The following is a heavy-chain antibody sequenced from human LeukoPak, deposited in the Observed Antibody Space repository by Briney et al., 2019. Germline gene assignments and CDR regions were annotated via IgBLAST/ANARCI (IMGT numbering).Heavy chain of an antibody. CDR1: GFTFSSYS. D-gene: IGHD5-18*01. CDR2: ISSSSSYI. CDR3: ARSGYSYAKGDYYFVY. J-gene: IGHJ4*02. Sequence: GGSLRLSCAASGFTFSSYSMNWVRQAPGKGLEWVSSISSSSSYIYYADSVKGRFTISRDNAKNSLYLQMNSLRAEDTAVYYCARSGYSYAKGDYYFVYWGQGTLVTVSS. V-gene: IGHV3-21*01.